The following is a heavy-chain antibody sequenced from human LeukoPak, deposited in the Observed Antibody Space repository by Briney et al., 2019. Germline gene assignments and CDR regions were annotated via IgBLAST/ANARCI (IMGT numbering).Heavy chain of an antibody. J-gene: IGHJ4*02. Sequence: SETLSLTCTVSGGSISSSSYYWGWIRQPPGKGLEWIGSIYYSGSTYYNPSLKSRVTISVDTSKNQFSLKLSSVTAADTAVYYCARDPGIAAAGTGVDYWGQGTLVTVSS. CDR1: GGSISSSSYY. CDR3: ARDPGIAAAGTGVDY. D-gene: IGHD6-13*01. CDR2: IYYSGST. V-gene: IGHV4-39*07.